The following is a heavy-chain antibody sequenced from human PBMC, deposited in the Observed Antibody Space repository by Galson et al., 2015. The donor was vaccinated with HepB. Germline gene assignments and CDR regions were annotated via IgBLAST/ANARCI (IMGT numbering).Heavy chain of an antibody. CDR2: ISNDGSNR. CDR1: GFTFSGYA. J-gene: IGHJ4*02. CDR3: ASHIY. V-gene: IGHV3-30*04. Sequence: LRLSCAASGFTFSGYAIHWVRQAPGKGLEWVAVISNDGSNRYYAASVMGRFTISRDNSKNTLSIQMNSLRAEYTAVYYCASHIYWGQGTLVTVSS.